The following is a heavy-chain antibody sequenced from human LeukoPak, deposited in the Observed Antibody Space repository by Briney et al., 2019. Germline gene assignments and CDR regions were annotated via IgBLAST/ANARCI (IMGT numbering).Heavy chain of an antibody. J-gene: IGHJ5*02. Sequence: PSETLSLTCTVSGGSISSSSYYWSWIRQPPGKGLEWIGYIYYSGSTNYNPSLKSRVTISVDTSKNQFSLKLSSVTAADTAVYYCARGERGYCSGGSCPTPRNPDNWFDPWGQGTLVTVSS. CDR3: ARGERGYCSGGSCPTPRNPDNWFDP. CDR1: GGSISSSSYY. D-gene: IGHD2-15*01. V-gene: IGHV4-61*01. CDR2: IYYSGST.